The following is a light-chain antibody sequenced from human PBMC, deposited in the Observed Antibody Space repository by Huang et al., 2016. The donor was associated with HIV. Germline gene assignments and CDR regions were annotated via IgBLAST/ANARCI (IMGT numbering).Light chain of an antibody. CDR1: QSVSSD. CDR3: QQRSDWPRT. CDR2: GAS. Sequence: EIVLTQSPATLSLSPGERATLSCRASQSVSSDLYWYQQKAGQAPRLLIYGASNRATGIPARFSGSGSGTDFTLTISSLEPEDFAVYYCQQRSDWPRTFGQGTKLEIK. J-gene: IGKJ2*01. V-gene: IGKV3-11*01.